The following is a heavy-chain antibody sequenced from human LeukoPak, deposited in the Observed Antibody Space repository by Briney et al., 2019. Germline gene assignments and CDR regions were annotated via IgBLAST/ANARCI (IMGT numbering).Heavy chain of an antibody. D-gene: IGHD2-2*02. CDR1: GGPISSYY. J-gene: IGHJ4*02. V-gene: IGHV4-59*01. Sequence: SSETLSLTCTVSGGPISSYYWSWIRQPPGKGLEWIGYIYYSGSTNYNPSLKSRVTISVDTSKNQFSLKLSSVTAADTAVYYCARVGEYCSSTSCYTPPGAYFDYWGQGTLVTVSS. CDR3: ARVGEYCSSTSCYTPPGAYFDY. CDR2: IYYSGST.